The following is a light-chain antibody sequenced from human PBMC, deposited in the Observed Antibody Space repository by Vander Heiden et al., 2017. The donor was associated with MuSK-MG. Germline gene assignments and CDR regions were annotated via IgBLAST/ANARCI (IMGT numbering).Light chain of an antibody. CDR3: QSEDTSGAWV. Sequence: SYVLTQPPSVSVSPEQTARITSSVDALSKRYCHWYQQKAGQAPVVVMYKDTERPAGIPERFSGSSSGTTVTLTITGVQAEDEADYYCQSEDTSGAWVFGGGTKVTVL. CDR2: KDT. V-gene: IGLV3-25*03. J-gene: IGLJ3*02. CDR1: ALSKRY.